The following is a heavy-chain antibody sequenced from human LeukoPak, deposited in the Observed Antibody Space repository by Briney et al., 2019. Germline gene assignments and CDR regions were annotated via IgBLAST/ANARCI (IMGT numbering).Heavy chain of an antibody. CDR3: ARDHLLFRQPPNWFDP. V-gene: IGHV1-2*06. J-gene: IGHJ5*02. D-gene: IGHD1-14*01. Sequence: ASVKVSCKASGGTFSSYAISWVRQAPGQGLEWMGRINPDCGGTKYAQKFQDRVTMTSDTSISTAYKELSRLRSDDTAVYYCARDHLLFRQPPNWFDPWGQGTLVTVSS. CDR2: INPDCGGT. CDR1: GGTFSSYA.